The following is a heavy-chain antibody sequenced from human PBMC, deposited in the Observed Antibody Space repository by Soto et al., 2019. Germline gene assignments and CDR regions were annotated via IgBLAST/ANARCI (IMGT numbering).Heavy chain of an antibody. J-gene: IGHJ5*02. Sequence: PSETLSLTCAFYGGSFSVYYWSWIRQPPGKGLEWIGEINHSGSTNYKPSLKSRVTISVETSKNQFSLKLSSVTAADTAVYYCARGFPRRLGELSGNWFDPWGQGTVVTVS. V-gene: IGHV4-34*01. CDR2: INHSGST. D-gene: IGHD3-10*01. CDR3: ARGFPRRLGELSGNWFDP. CDR1: GGSFSVYY.